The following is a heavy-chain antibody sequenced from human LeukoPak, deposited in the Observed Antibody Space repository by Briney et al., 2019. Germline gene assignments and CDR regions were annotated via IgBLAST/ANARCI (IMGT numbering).Heavy chain of an antibody. CDR1: GFAFSSYA. J-gene: IGHJ4*02. CDR3: AKHDSSGYFPGDFDY. D-gene: IGHD3-22*01. Sequence: GGSVRLSCAASGFAFSSYAMSWVRQAPGKGLEWVSAISGSGGSTYYADSVKGRFTISRDNSKNTLYLQMNSLRAEDTAVYYCAKHDSSGYFPGDFDYWGQGTLVTVSS. CDR2: ISGSGGST. V-gene: IGHV3-23*01.